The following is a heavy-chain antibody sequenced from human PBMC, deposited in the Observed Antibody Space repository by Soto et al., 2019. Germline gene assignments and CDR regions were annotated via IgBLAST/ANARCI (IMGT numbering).Heavy chain of an antibody. CDR2: IYYSGST. J-gene: IGHJ6*02. Sequence: PSETLSLTCTVSGGSISSGDYYWSWIRQPPGKGLEWIGYIYYSGSTYYNPSLKSRVTISVDTSKNQFSLKLSSVTAADTAVYYCASYRPLHYYYGMGVWGQGTTVTVSS. D-gene: IGHD6-6*01. CDR3: ASYRPLHYYYGMGV. V-gene: IGHV4-30-4*01. CDR1: GGSISSGDYY.